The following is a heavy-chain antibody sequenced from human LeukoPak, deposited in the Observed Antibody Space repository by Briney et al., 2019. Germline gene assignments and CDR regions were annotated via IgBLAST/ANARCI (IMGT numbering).Heavy chain of an antibody. D-gene: IGHD5-24*01. V-gene: IGHV3-23*01. CDR1: GFRFSHHG. CDR3: VKDDGWVQYAN. CDR2: IRTGGVTK. Sequence: GGSLRLSCIASGFRFSHHGMNWVRQTPGKGLEWVSGIRTGGVTKYYADSVKGRFNISRDNSKNTVYLQMNSLSAEDAAVYYCVKDDGWVQYANWGQGTLVTVSS. J-gene: IGHJ4*02.